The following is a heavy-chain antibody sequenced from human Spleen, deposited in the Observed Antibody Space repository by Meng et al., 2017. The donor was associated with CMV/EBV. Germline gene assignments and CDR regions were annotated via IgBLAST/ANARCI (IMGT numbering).Heavy chain of an antibody. D-gene: IGHD2-15*01. J-gene: IGHJ4*02. V-gene: IGHV4-34*01. CDR2: INHSGST. CDR1: GGSFSGYY. CDR3: GGLYYYVDY. Sequence: GSLRLSCAVYGGSFSGYYWSWIRQPPGKGLEWIGEINHSGSTNYNPSLKSRVTISVDTSKNQFSLKLSSVTAADTAVYYCGGLYYYVDYWGQGTLVTVSS.